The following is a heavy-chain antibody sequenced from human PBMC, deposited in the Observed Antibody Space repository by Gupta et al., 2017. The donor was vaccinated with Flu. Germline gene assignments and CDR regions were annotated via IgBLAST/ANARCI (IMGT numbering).Heavy chain of an antibody. CDR1: GFTFSSCG. D-gene: IGHD2-8*01. Sequence: QGQLVESGGGVVQPGRSLRLSCAASGFTFSSCGMHWVRQAPGKGLEWVAVIWYDGSNKYYADSVKGRFTISRDNSKNTLYLQMNSLRAEDTAVYYCARGPVYGKRPESMDDFDYWGQGTLVTVSS. CDR3: ARGPVYGKRPESMDDFDY. J-gene: IGHJ4*02. CDR2: IWYDGSNK. V-gene: IGHV3-33*01.